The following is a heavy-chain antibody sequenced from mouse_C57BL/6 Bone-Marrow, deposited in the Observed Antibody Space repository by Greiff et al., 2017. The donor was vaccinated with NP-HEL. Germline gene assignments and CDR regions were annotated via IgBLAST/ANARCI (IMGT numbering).Heavy chain of an antibody. CDR2: IDPEDGDT. CDR3: ARSYDGYFYFDY. V-gene: IGHV14-2*01. D-gene: IGHD2-3*01. J-gene: IGHJ2*01. Sequence: VQLQQSGAELVKPGASVKLSCTASGFTITDYYMHWVKQRPEQGLEWIGRIDPEDGDTKYAPKFQGKATITADTSSTTAYLQLSSLTSEDTAVYYCARSYDGYFYFDYWGQGTTLTVSS. CDR1: GFTITDYY.